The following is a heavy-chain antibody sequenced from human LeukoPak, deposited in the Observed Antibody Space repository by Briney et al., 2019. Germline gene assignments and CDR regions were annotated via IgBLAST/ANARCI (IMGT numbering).Heavy chain of an antibody. D-gene: IGHD3-10*01. V-gene: IGHV1-69*02. J-gene: IGHJ4*02. CDR2: FIPMFGIP. CDR1: GGSFSNYI. CDR3: ARVGAHDGGY. Sequence: SVKVSCKAAGGSFSNYIINWVRQAPGQGLEWMGRFIPMFGIPHYAQKFQGRVTITADKSTTTAYMELSSLRSEDMAIYYCARVGAHDGGYWGQGTLVTVSS.